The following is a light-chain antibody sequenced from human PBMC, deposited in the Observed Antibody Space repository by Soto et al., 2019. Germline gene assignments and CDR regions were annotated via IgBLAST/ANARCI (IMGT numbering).Light chain of an antibody. CDR1: QSVSSN. Sequence: EILLTQYPATLSVSPGERATLSCRASQSVSSNLAWHQQRPGQAPRLLIYGASTRATGVPARFSGGGSGTEFTLTITSLQSEDFAVYWCQQYNNLPLTFCPGTRLEIK. J-gene: IGKJ5*01. V-gene: IGKV3D-15*01. CDR2: GAS. CDR3: QQYNNLPLT.